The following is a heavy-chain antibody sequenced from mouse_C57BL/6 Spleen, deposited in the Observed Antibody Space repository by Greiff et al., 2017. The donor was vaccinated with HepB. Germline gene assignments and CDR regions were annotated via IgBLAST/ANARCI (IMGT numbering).Heavy chain of an antibody. CDR3: ARWDGQGWYFDV. J-gene: IGHJ1*03. V-gene: IGHV14-2*01. Sequence: EVQRVESGAELVKPGASVKLSCTASGFTIKDYYMHWVKQRTEQGLEWIGRIDPEDGETKYAPKFQGKATITADTSSNTAYLQLSSLTSEDTAVYYCARWDGQGWYFDVWGTGTTVTVSS. D-gene: IGHD2-3*01. CDR2: IDPEDGET. CDR1: GFTIKDYY.